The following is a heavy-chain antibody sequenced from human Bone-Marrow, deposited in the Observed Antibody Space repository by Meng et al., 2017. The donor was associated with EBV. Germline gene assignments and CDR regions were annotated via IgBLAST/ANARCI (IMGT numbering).Heavy chain of an antibody. CDR3: SWGRQQLEYFDY. D-gene: IGHD6-13*01. CDR2: IKPIFGSS. CDR1: VCTCSSYA. Sequence: VQCVQCGAGVKKPWSSAKVSCKVSVCTCSSYATSWVRDSSGRGCVWMGGIKPIFGSSSYGQAFQCRGSIPADEATRTALLQLSRERPEDRVVYYSSWGRQQLEYFDYWGQGTLVTVSS. V-gene: IGHV1-69*01. J-gene: IGHJ4*02.